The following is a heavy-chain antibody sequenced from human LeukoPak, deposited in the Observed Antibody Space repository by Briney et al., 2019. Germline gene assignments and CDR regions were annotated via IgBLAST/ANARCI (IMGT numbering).Heavy chain of an antibody. V-gene: IGHV3-7*01. J-gene: IGHJ4*02. CDR1: GFSFSGYW. D-gene: IGHD3-22*01. Sequence: WGTLSLSCAASGFSFSGYWGTCVRLAPGKGLERVVKIKQGVSAKYYVDSVRGRFTVSRDNAKNSLYLQMNSVRVEDTAVYYCVRANGERYDISGNGGVYFDYCGQGTLISASS. CDR3: VRANGERYDISGNGGVYFDY. CDR2: IKQGVSAK.